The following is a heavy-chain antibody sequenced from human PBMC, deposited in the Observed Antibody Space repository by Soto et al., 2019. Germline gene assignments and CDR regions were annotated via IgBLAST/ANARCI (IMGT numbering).Heavy chain of an antibody. V-gene: IGHV1-18*04. CDR3: ARDNPEWLVTYYYYGMDV. D-gene: IGHD6-19*01. Sequence: ASVKVSCKASGYTFTSYGISWVRQAPGQGLEWMGWISAYNGNTNYAQKLQGRVTMTTDTSTSTAYMELRSLRSDDTAVYYCARDNPEWLVTYYYYGMDVWGQGXTVTVYS. J-gene: IGHJ6*02. CDR2: ISAYNGNT. CDR1: GYTFTSYG.